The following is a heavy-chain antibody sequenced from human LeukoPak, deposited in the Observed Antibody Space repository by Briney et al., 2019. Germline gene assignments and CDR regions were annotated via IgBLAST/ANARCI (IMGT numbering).Heavy chain of an antibody. V-gene: IGHV3-11*04. D-gene: IGHD6-19*01. CDR3: AGYSSGWFGAFDI. J-gene: IGHJ3*02. CDR1: GFTFSDYY. Sequence: PGGSLRLSCAASGFTFSDYYMSWIRQAPGKGLEWVSYSSSSGSTIYYADSVKGRFTISRDNAKNSLYLQMNSLRAEDTAVYYCAGYSSGWFGAFDIWGQGTMVTVSS. CDR2: SSSSGSTI.